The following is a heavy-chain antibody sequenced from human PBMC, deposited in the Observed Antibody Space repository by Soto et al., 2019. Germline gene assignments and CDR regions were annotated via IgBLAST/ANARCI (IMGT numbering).Heavy chain of an antibody. Sequence: GASVTVSCKVSGFTLTELSMHWVRQAPGKGLEWMGSFDPEDGETIYAQKFQGRVTMTEDSSTDTAYLQLSSLRSEDTAVYYCATRVGFYFDGSGYRFDYWGQGTLVTVS. CDR1: GFTLTELS. J-gene: IGHJ4*02. CDR2: FDPEDGET. CDR3: ATRVGFYFDGSGYRFDY. V-gene: IGHV1-24*01. D-gene: IGHD3-22*01.